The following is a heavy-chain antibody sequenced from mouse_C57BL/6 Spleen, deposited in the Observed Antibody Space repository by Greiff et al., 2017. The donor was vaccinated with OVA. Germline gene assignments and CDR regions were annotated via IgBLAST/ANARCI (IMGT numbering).Heavy chain of an antibody. D-gene: IGHD2-4*01. CDR1: GFTFSDYG. CDR3: ARPGYYDFSGFAY. Sequence: EVHLVESGGGLVKPGGSLKLSCAASGFTFSDYGMHWVRQAPEKGLEWVAYISSGSSTIYYADTVKGRFTISRDNAKNTLFLQMTSLRSEDTAMYYCARPGYYDFSGFAYWGQGTLVTVSA. V-gene: IGHV5-17*01. J-gene: IGHJ3*01. CDR2: ISSGSSTI.